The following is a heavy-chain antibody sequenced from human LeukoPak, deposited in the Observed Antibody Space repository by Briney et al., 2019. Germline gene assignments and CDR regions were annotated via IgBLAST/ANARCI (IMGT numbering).Heavy chain of an antibody. D-gene: IGHD6-19*01. J-gene: IGHJ1*01. CDR1: GYTFTSYG. CDR2: ISAYNGNT. CDR3: ARDPIYRWLSPQYFQH. Sequence: ASVKVSCKASGYTFTSYGISWVRQAPGQGLEWMGWISAYNGNTNYAQKLQGRVTMTTDTSTSTAYMELRSLRSDDTAVYYCARDPIYRWLSPQYFQHWGQGTLVTVSS. V-gene: IGHV1-18*01.